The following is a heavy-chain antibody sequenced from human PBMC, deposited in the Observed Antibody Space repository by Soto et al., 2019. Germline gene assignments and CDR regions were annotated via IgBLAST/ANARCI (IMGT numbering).Heavy chain of an antibody. CDR3: ARDFGAMDRIYYYYGMDV. V-gene: IGHV3-48*02. CDR1: GFTFSSYS. J-gene: IGHJ6*02. CDR2: ISSSSSTI. Sequence: GGSLRLSCAASGFTFSSYSMNWVRQAPGKGLEWVSYISSSSSTIYYADSVKGRFTISRDNAKNSLYLQMNSLRDEDTAVYYCARDFGAMDRIYYYYGMDVWGQGTTVTVSS. D-gene: IGHD3-10*01.